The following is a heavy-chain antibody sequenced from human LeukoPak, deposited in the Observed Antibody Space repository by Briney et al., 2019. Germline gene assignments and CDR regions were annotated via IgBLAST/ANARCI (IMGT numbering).Heavy chain of an antibody. V-gene: IGHV3-23*01. CDR3: AKDSRGGPDYLAAAGYYYGMDV. CDR2: ISGSGGST. D-gene: IGHD6-13*01. CDR1: GFTFRSYA. J-gene: IGHJ6*02. Sequence: GGSLRLSCAASGFTFRSYAMSWVRQAPGKGLEWVSAISGSGGSTYYADSVKGRFTISRDNSKNTLYLQTNSLRAEDTAVYYCAKDSRGGPDYLAAAGYYYGMDVWGQGTTVTVSS.